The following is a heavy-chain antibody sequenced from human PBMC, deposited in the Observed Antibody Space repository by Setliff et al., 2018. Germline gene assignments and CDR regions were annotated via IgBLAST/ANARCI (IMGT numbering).Heavy chain of an antibody. Sequence: GESLKISCKGSGYSFTSYWIGWVRQMPGKGLEWMGIIYPDDSDARHSPSFRGQVTISADKSISTAYLQWSSLKASDTAMYYCARQARGYYYDNSGYYRASPGYYYMDVWGKGTTVTVSS. CDR1: GYSFTSYW. CDR3: ARQARGYYYDNSGYYRASPGYYYMDV. V-gene: IGHV5-51*01. D-gene: IGHD3-22*01. CDR2: IYPDDSDA. J-gene: IGHJ6*03.